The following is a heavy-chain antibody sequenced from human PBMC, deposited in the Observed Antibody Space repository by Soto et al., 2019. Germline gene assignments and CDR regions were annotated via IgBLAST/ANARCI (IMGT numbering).Heavy chain of an antibody. CDR2: INPNSGGT. CDR3: ARDRGGGGSGSGAFDI. J-gene: IGHJ3*02. D-gene: IGHD3-10*01. V-gene: IGHV1-2*04. Sequence: ASVKVSCKASGYTVTGYYMHWVRQAPGQGLEWMGWINPNSGGTNDAQKFQGWVTMTRDTSISTAYMELSRLRSDDTAVYSCARDRGGGGSGSGAFDIWGQGTMVTVSS. CDR1: GYTVTGYY.